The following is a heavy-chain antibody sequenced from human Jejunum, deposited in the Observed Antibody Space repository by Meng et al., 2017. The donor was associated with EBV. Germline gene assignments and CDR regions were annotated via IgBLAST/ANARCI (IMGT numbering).Heavy chain of an antibody. CDR3: ARDHSPSD. V-gene: IGHV3-30-3*01. Sequence: QVQLVESGXGVVQPGWSLRLSCAASGFRFSSYVMHWVRQAPGKGPEWVALISYDETNTYYADSVRGRFTISRDNSKNTLYLQMNSLRAEDTAVYYCARDHSPSDWGQGTLVTVSS. CDR1: GFRFSSYV. J-gene: IGHJ4*02. CDR2: ISYDETNT.